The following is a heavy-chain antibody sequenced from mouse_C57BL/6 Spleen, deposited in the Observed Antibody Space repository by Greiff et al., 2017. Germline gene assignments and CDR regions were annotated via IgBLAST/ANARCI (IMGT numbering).Heavy chain of an antibody. CDR3: ARRVYYDYDGGYYFDY. CDR1: GFNIKNTY. J-gene: IGHJ2*01. V-gene: IGHV14-3*01. D-gene: IGHD2-4*01. CDR2: IDPANGHT. Sequence: EVQLQQSVAELVRPGASVKLSCTASGFNIKNTYMHWVKQRPEQGLEWIGRIDPANGHTKYAPKFQGKATITADTSSNTAYLQLSSLTSEDTAIYYCARRVYYDYDGGYYFDYWGQGTTLTVSS.